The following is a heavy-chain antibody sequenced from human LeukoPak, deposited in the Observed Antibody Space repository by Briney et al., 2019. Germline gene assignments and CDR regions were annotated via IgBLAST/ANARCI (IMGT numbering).Heavy chain of an antibody. J-gene: IGHJ4*02. CDR1: GFTFTSSA. CDR2: IVVGSGNT. Sequence: GASVKVSCKASGFTFTSSAMQWVRQARGQRLEWIGWIVVGSGNTNYAQKFQERVTITRDMSTSTAYMELSSLRSEDTAVYYCAAGGGLGEVDYFDYWGQGTLVTVSS. D-gene: IGHD3-10*01. V-gene: IGHV1-58*02. CDR3: AAGGGLGEVDYFDY.